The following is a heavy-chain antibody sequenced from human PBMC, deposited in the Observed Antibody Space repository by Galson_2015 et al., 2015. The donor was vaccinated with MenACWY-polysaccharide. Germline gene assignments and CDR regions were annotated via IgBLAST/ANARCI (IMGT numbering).Heavy chain of an antibody. Sequence: SLRLSCAASGFTFNSYGMHWVRQAPGTGLEWVAVISSVGSNKYYADSVKGRFTISRDNSKNTLYLQMNSPRAEDTAVYYCAKGLAQDIVVVPAALAYWGQGTLVTVSS. J-gene: IGHJ4*02. CDR2: ISSVGSNK. CDR1: GFTFNSYG. CDR3: AKGLAQDIVVVPAALAY. D-gene: IGHD2-2*01. V-gene: IGHV3-30*18.